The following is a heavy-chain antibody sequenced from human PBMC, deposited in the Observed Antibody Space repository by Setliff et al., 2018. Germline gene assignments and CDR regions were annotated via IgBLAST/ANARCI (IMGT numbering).Heavy chain of an antibody. CDR3: GRDVFDFRTGQGGP. Sequence: PGGSLRLSCAASGFTFSTYAMSWVRQAPGKGLEWVSTIYSGDRNTFYTDSVKGRFTIFRDGSKNTLYLQMTSLRAEDTSVYYCGRDVFDFRTGQGGPWGQGTRVTVSS. D-gene: IGHD3-3*01. J-gene: IGHJ5*02. V-gene: IGHV3-23*03. CDR2: IYSGDRNT. CDR1: GFTFSTYA.